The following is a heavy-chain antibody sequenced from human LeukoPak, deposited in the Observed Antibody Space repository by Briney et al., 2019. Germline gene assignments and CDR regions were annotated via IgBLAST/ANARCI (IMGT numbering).Heavy chain of an antibody. Sequence: GGSLRLSCAASGLSFRSYAMHWVRQAPGKGLEWVANIKLDGSEKNYVDSVKGRFTISRDNTKNSLYLQMNSLRVEDTAVFYCARDQYDTWSRRGNFDSWGQGTLVIVSS. CDR3: ARDQYDTWSRRGNFDS. CDR1: GLSFRSYA. V-gene: IGHV3-7*03. D-gene: IGHD3-3*01. CDR2: IKLDGSEK. J-gene: IGHJ4*02.